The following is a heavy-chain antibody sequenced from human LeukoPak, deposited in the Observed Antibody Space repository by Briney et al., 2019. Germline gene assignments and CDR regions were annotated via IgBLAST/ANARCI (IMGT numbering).Heavy chain of an antibody. J-gene: IGHJ4*02. CDR3: AKDTSAVDAYYLDY. CDR2: ISWNSGKI. V-gene: IGHV3-9*03. CDR1: GFTFDDYA. D-gene: IGHD6-19*01. Sequence: GGSLRLSCAASGFTFDDYAMHWVRQAPGKGLEWVSGISWNSGKIGYADSVKGRFTISRDNAKNSLYLQMNSLRGEDMALYYCAKDTSAVDAYYLDYWGQGTLVTVSS.